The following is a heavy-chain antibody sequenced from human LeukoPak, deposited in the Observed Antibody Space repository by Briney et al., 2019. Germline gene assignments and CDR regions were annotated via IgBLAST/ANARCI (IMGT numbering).Heavy chain of an antibody. J-gene: IGHJ4*02. CDR1: GFTFSSYE. Sequence: GGSLRLSCAASGFTFSSYEMNRVRQAPGKGLEWVSYISSSGSTIYYADSVKGRFTISRDNAKNSLYLQMNSLRAEDTAVYYCARGSHSSGYYYYFDYWGQGTLVTVSS. D-gene: IGHD3-22*01. CDR2: ISSSGSTI. CDR3: ARGSHSSGYYYYFDY. V-gene: IGHV3-48*03.